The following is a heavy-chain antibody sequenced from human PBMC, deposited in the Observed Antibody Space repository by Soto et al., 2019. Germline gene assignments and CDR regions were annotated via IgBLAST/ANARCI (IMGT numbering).Heavy chain of an antibody. D-gene: IGHD4-17*01. Sequence: GASVKVSCKASGYTFTGYYMHWVRQAPGQGLEWMGWINPNSGGTNYAQKFQGRVTMTRDTSISTAYMELSRLRSDDTAVYYCARDHDYGDYGLYYGMDVWGQGTTVTVS. V-gene: IGHV1-2*02. CDR1: GYTFTGYY. J-gene: IGHJ6*02. CDR3: ARDHDYGDYGLYYGMDV. CDR2: INPNSGGT.